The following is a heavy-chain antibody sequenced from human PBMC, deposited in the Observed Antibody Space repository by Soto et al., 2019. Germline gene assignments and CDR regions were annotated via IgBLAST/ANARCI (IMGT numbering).Heavy chain of an antibody. CDR3: ARVGVGPAAGTYYYYMDV. V-gene: IGHV1-69*02. D-gene: IGHD6-13*01. CDR2: IIPILGIA. J-gene: IGHJ6*03. Sequence: QVQLVQSGAEVKKPGSSVKVSCKASGGTFSSYTISWVRQAPGQGLEWMGRIIPILGIANYAQKFQGRVTITADKSTSTAYMELSSLRSEDTAVYYCARVGVGPAAGTYYYYMDVWGKGTTVTVSS. CDR1: GGTFSSYT.